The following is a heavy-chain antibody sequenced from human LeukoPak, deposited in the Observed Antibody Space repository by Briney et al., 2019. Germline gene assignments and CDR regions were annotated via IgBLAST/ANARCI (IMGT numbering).Heavy chain of an antibody. D-gene: IGHD3-22*01. J-gene: IGHJ4*02. Sequence: GGSLRLSCAASGFTFRNYWMHWVRQAPGKGLVWVSYINDDGSSTVYADSVKGRFTISRDNAKNTLYLQMNSLTAEDTAVYYCARDDSSARANYWGQGILVTVSS. V-gene: IGHV3-74*01. CDR3: ARDDSSARANY. CDR1: GFTFRNYW. CDR2: INDDGSST.